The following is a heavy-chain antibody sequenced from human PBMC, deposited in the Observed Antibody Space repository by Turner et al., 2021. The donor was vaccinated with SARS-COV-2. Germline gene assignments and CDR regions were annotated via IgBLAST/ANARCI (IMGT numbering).Heavy chain of an antibody. J-gene: IGHJ6*02. CDR3: ARLMDTAMDYYGTDV. Sequence: QLQLQESGPGLVKPSETLSLTCTVAGGTISSSSYYWGWIRQPPVKGLEWIGNSYYSGSAYYNPSLKSRVTISVDPSKNQFSLKLTSVTAADTAVYYCARLMDTAMDYYGTDVWGQGTTVTVSS. V-gene: IGHV4-39*01. D-gene: IGHD5-18*01. CDR1: GGTISSSSYY. CDR2: SYYSGSA.